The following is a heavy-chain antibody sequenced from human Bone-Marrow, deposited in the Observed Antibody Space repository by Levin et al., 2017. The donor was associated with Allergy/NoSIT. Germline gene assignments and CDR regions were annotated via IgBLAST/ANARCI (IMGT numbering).Heavy chain of an antibody. V-gene: IGHV4-59*01. Sequence: PSETLSLTCTVPGGSISSYYWSWIRQPPGKGLEWIGYIYYSGSTNYNPSLKSRVTISVDTSKNRFSLRLTSVTAADTAVYYCARGLVGNSGYFYYYYMDVWGKGTTVTVSS. J-gene: IGHJ6*03. D-gene: IGHD1-26*01. CDR2: IYYSGST. CDR1: GGSISSYY. CDR3: ARGLVGNSGYFYYYYMDV.